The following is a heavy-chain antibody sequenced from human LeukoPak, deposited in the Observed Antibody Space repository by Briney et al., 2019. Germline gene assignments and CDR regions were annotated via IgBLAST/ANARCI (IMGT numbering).Heavy chain of an antibody. V-gene: IGHV3-23*01. CDR1: AFTFRSHG. CDR3: AKLGPAGYSSAWADY. J-gene: IGHJ4*02. CDR2: ISGSGGNT. D-gene: IGHD6-19*01. Sequence: PGGSLRLSCAASAFTFRSHGMTWVRQAPGKGLEWVSAISGSGGNTYYADSAKGRFTISRDNSKNTLYLQINSLRAEDTALYYCAKLGPAGYSSAWADYWGQGTLVIVSS.